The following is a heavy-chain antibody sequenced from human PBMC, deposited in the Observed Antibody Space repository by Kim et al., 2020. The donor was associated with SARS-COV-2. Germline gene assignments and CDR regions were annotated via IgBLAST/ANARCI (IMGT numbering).Heavy chain of an antibody. CDR3: TRPETYYDFWSGYYNWYFDL. V-gene: IGHV3-73*01. Sequence: GGSLRLSCAASGFTFSGSAMHWVRQASGKGLEWVGRIRSKANSYATAYAASVKGRFTISRDDSKNTAYLQMNSLKTEDTAVYYCTRPETYYDFWSGYYNWYFDLWGRGTLVTVSS. D-gene: IGHD3-3*01. CDR2: IRSKANSYAT. CDR1: GFTFSGSA. J-gene: IGHJ2*01.